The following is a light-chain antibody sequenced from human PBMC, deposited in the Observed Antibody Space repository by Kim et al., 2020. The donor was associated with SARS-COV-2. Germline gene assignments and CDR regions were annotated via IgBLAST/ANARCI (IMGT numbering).Light chain of an antibody. CDR2: GAS. V-gene: IGKV3-15*01. Sequence: EIVMTQSPATLSVSPGERATLSCRASQSVRSNLACYQQKPGQAPRLLIYGASTRATGIPARFSGSGSGREFTLTISSLQSEDFAVYYCQQYNNWLPWTFGQGTKVDIK. J-gene: IGKJ1*01. CDR1: QSVRSN. CDR3: QQYNNWLPWT.